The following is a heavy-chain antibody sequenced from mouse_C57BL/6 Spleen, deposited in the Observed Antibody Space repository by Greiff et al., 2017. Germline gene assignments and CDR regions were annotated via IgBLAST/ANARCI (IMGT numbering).Heavy chain of an antibody. V-gene: IGHV3-6*01. Sequence: EVKLQESGPGLVKPSQSLSLTCSVTGYSITSGYYWNWIRQFPGNKLEWMGYISYDGSNNYNPSLKNRISITRDTSKNQFFLKLNSVTTEDTATYYCARGAYGNFAWFAYWGQGTLVTVSA. J-gene: IGHJ3*01. CDR1: GYSITSGYY. D-gene: IGHD2-1*01. CDR3: ARGAYGNFAWFAY. CDR2: ISYDGSN.